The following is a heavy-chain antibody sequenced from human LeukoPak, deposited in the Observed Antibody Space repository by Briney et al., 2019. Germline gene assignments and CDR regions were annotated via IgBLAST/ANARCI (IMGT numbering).Heavy chain of an antibody. CDR3: ARDAPVAKNAFDI. CDR1: GGSISSYY. J-gene: IGHJ3*02. D-gene: IGHD5-12*01. V-gene: IGHV4-59*12. Sequence: PSETLSLTCTVSGGSISSYYWSWIRQPPGKGLEWIGYIYYSGSTNYNPSLKSRVTMSVDTSKNQFSLKLSSVTAADTAVYYCARDAPVAKNAFDIWGQGTMVTVSS. CDR2: IYYSGST.